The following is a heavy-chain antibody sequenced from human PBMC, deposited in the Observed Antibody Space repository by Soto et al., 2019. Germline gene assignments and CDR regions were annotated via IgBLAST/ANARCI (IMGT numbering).Heavy chain of an antibody. CDR3: VKEPDTAMVTTLSFVDY. J-gene: IGHJ4*02. D-gene: IGHD5-18*01. Sequence: GGSLRLSCSASGFTFSSYAMHWVRQAPGKGLEYVSAISSNGGSTYYADSVKGRFTISRDNSKNTLYLQMSSLRAEDTAVYYCVKEPDTAMVTTLSFVDYWGQGXLVTVSS. V-gene: IGHV3-64D*06. CDR2: ISSNGGST. CDR1: GFTFSSYA.